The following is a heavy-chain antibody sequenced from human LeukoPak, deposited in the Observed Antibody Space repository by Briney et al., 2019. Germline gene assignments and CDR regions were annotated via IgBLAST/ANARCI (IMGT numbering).Heavy chain of an antibody. CDR2: ISSSSATI. Sequence: GGSLRLSCEGSGFSLSAYNMNWVRQAPGKGLESVSYISSSSATIFYADSVKGRFTISRDNAKNSLYLQMNSLRPEDTAVYFCAKDQDVAAAGTWGSIDYWGQGTLVTVSS. J-gene: IGHJ4*02. CDR1: GFSLSAYN. V-gene: IGHV3-48*01. D-gene: IGHD6-13*01. CDR3: AKDQDVAAAGTWGSIDY.